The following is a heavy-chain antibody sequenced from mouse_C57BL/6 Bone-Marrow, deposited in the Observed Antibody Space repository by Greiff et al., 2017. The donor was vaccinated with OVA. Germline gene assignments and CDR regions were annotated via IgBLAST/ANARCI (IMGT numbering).Heavy chain of an antibody. J-gene: IGHJ2*01. CDR2: IDPSDSYT. Sequence: VQLQQSGAELVMPGASVKLSCKASGYTFTSYWMHWVKQRPGQGLEWIGEIDPSDSYTNYNQKFKGKSTLTVDKSSSTAYMQLSSLTSEDSAVYYCARDDYYYGSSLFDYWGQGTTLTVSS. CDR1: GYTFTSYW. D-gene: IGHD1-1*01. V-gene: IGHV1-69*01. CDR3: ARDDYYYGSSLFDY.